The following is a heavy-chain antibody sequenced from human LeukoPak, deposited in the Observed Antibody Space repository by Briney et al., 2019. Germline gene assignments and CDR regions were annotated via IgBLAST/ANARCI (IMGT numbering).Heavy chain of an antibody. V-gene: IGHV3-30*18. CDR3: AKEESRSSWYGRLGAFDI. J-gene: IGHJ3*02. D-gene: IGHD6-13*01. Sequence: PGRSLRLSCAASGFTFSIYGMHWVRQAPGKGLEWVAVISYDGSDKYYADSVKGRFTFSRDNSKNTLYLQMNSLRAEDTAVYYCAKEESRSSWYGRLGAFDIWGQGTMVTVSS. CDR2: ISYDGSDK. CDR1: GFTFSIYG.